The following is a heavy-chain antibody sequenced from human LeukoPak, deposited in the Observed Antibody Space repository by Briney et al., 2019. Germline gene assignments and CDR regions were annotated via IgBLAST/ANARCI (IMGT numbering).Heavy chain of an antibody. CDR3: ARDHYDFWSGYYFPDY. Sequence: ASVKVSCKASGYTFASFGINWVRQAPGQGLEWMGWISAYNGNTNYAQKLQGRVTMTTDTSTSTASMELRSLRSNDTAVYYCARDHYDFWSGYYFPDYWGQGTQVTVSS. V-gene: IGHV1-18*01. CDR1: GYTFASFG. D-gene: IGHD3-3*01. CDR2: ISAYNGNT. J-gene: IGHJ4*02.